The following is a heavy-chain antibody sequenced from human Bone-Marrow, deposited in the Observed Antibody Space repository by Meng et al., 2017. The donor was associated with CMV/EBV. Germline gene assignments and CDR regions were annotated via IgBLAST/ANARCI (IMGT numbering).Heavy chain of an antibody. Sequence: SETLSLTCTVSGGSISSSSYYWGWIRQPPGKGLEWIGSIYYSGSTYYNPSLKSRVTISVDTSKNQFSLKLSSVTAADTAVYYCARYLGYCSSTSCHPLTPTIDYWGQGTLVTVSS. CDR3: ARYLGYCSSTSCHPLTPTIDY. J-gene: IGHJ4*02. D-gene: IGHD2-2*01. V-gene: IGHV4-39*07. CDR2: IYYSGST. CDR1: GGSISSSSYY.